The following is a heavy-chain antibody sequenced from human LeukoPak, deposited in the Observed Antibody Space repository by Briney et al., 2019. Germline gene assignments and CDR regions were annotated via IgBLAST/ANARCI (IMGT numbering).Heavy chain of an antibody. CDR3: ARGDYGVLDAFDV. J-gene: IGHJ3*01. CDR1: GGSTSSHF. V-gene: IGHV4-59*08. D-gene: IGHD4-17*01. Sequence: SETLSLPCTVSGGSTSSHFWTWIRQPPGKGLEWLGYVYNTGSTNYNPSLQSRLTMTLDASKKQFYLKLTSVTAADTAVYFCARGDYGVLDAFDVWGQGTVVTVSS. CDR2: VYNTGST.